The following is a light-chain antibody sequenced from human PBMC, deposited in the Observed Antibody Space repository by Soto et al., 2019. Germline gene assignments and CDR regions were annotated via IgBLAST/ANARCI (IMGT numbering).Light chain of an antibody. J-gene: IGLJ2*01. V-gene: IGLV1-47*01. CDR2: RNN. CDR3: GGWDDSLSGPV. CDR1: SSNIGSNY. Sequence: QSVLTQPPSASGTPGQRVNISCSGSSSNIGSNYVYWYRQFPGTAPKLLIQRNNQRPSGFPARFSGSKSGTSASLAISGLRSEDEADYYCGGWDDSLSGPVFGGGTQLTVL.